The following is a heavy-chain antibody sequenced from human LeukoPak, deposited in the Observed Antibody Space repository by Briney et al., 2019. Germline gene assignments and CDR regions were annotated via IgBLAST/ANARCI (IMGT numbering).Heavy chain of an antibody. V-gene: IGHV3-48*02. CDR1: GFTFSSYN. D-gene: IGHD3-22*01. CDR2: IRSSSRTR. Sequence: GGSLRLSCAASGFTFSSYNMNWVRQAPGKGLEWVSNIRSSSRTRYYADSVKGRFTISRDNAKNSLYLQMNSQRDEDTAVYYCARSPYLYDGSDYYYLDYWGQGTLVTVSS. CDR3: ARSPYLYDGSDYYYLDY. J-gene: IGHJ4*02.